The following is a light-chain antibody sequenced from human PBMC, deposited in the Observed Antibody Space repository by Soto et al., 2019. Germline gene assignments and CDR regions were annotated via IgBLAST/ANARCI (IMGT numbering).Light chain of an antibody. CDR3: QQYGSSPLT. CDR1: QSVSSSY. CDR2: GAS. J-gene: IGKJ4*01. Sequence: EIVLTQSPGTLSLSPGERATLSCRASQSVSSSYLAWYQQKPGQAPRLLIYGASSRATGIPHRFSGSGSGTDFTLTISRLEPEDFAVYYCQQYGSSPLTFGGGTKLEIK. V-gene: IGKV3-20*01.